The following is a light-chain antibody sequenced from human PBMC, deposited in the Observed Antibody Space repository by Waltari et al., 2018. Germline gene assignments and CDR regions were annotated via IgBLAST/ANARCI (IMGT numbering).Light chain of an antibody. CDR1: SSDVGGYNY. Sequence: QSALTQPASVSGSPGQSIIISCTGTSSDVGGYNYVSWYQQHPGKAPKLMIYDVTSRPSGVSNRFSGSKSGNTASLTISGLQAEDEADYYCSSYTSSSTSVVFGGGTKLTVL. CDR3: SSYTSSSTSVV. V-gene: IGLV2-14*03. CDR2: DVT. J-gene: IGLJ2*01.